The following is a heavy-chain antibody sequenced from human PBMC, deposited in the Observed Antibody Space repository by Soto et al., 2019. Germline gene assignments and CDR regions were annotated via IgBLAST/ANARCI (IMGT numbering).Heavy chain of an antibody. D-gene: IGHD6-13*01. CDR2: ISAYNGNT. V-gene: IGHV1-18*01. CDR1: GYTFTSYG. J-gene: IGHJ6*02. CDR3: ARDSQQLVRYYYYGMDV. Sequence: QVQLVQSGAEVKKPGASVKVSCKASGYTFTSYGISWVRQAPGQGLEWMGWISAYNGNTNYAQKLQGRVTMTTDTSTSTADMELRSLRSDDTAVYYCARDSQQLVRYYYYGMDVWGQGTTVTVSS.